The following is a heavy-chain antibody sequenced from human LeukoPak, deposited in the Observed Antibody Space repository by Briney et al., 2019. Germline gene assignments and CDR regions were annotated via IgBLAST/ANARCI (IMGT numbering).Heavy chain of an antibody. CDR3: TRELEYRGSPDDAFDI. D-gene: IGHD1-26*01. CDR1: GFIFSYFW. CDR2: INRDGSGT. J-gene: IGHJ3*02. Sequence: PGGSLRLSYAACGFIFSYFWMHWVRQAPGKGLVWVSRINRDGSGTIYADSAKGRFTISRDNAKNTLSLQMNSLRAEDTAGYYCTRELEYRGSPDDAFDIWGQGTMVTVSS. V-gene: IGHV3-74*01.